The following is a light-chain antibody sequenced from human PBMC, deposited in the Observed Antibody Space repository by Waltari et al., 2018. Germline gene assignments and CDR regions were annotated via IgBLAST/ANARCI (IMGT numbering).Light chain of an antibody. J-gene: IGLJ1*01. CDR1: KLAELY. Sequence: SYELTQPPSVSVSPGQTATKTCSGDKLAELYVCWYQQKPGQSHVVVIYQDNKRPSGIPERFFGSSSGNTATLTITGTQATDEADYYCQAWDSTAGVFGTGTKVIVL. CDR2: QDN. CDR3: QAWDSTAGV. V-gene: IGLV3-1*01.